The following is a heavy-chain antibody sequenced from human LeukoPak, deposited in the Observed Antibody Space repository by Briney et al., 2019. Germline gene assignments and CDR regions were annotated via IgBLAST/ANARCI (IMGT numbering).Heavy chain of an antibody. V-gene: IGHV4-61*02. Sequence: SQTLSLTCTVSGGSISSGSYYWSWIRQPAGKGLEWIGRIYTSGSTNYNPSLKSRVTISVDTSKNQFSLKLSSVTAADTAVYYCARGQWLPVFDFWGQGTLVTVSS. CDR3: ARGQWLPVFDF. CDR1: GGSISSGSYY. D-gene: IGHD3-22*01. CDR2: IYTSGST. J-gene: IGHJ4*02.